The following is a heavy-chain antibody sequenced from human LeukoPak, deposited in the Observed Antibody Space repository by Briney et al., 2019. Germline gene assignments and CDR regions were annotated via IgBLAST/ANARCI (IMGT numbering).Heavy chain of an antibody. CDR3: GRDGTMPA. V-gene: IGHV4-59*01. CDR1: GRFIKRCH. CDR2: IYYRECS. Sequence: SETLSLTCTVSGRFIKRCHWSWLRQPTGKGLEWIGYIYYRECSNYNPFLKSPITLSVNTFKNQFSLELESVAAAGHAGYLCGRDGTMPAWGQGTLVTVSS. D-gene: IGHD2-2*01. J-gene: IGHJ5*02.